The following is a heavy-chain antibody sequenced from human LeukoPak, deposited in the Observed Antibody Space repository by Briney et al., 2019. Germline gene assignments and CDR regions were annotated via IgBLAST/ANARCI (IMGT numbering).Heavy chain of an antibody. J-gene: IGHJ4*02. CDR3: ATYRQVLLPFES. CDR2: IDYSGGST. CDR1: GFTLSSYE. V-gene: IGHV3-23*01. Sequence: GGSLRLSCTASGFTLSSYEMSWIRQAPGKGLEWVSSIDYSGGSTYYADSVKGRFTISRDNSKNTLYLQLNSLRGDDTAVYYCATYRQVLLPFESWGQGTLVTVSS. D-gene: IGHD2-8*02.